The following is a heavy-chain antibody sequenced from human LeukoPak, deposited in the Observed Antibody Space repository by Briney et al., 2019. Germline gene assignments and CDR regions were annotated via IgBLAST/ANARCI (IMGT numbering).Heavy chain of an antibody. J-gene: IGHJ4*02. V-gene: IGHV4-59*08. CDR2: IYYSGST. CDR1: GVSINSYS. D-gene: IGHD6-13*01. Sequence: PSETLSLTCTVSGVSINSYSWSWIRQPPGEGLEWIGYIYYSGSTNYNPSLRSRVTISVDTSQNQFSLKLSSVTTADTAIYYCARHVYSSSPFDYWGQGTLVTVSS. CDR3: ARHVYSSSPFDY.